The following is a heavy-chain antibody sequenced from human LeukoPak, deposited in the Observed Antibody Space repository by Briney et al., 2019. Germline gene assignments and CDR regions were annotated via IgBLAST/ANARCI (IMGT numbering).Heavy chain of an antibody. CDR3: ARDHGYAFDY. CDR2: ISASSSTM. D-gene: IGHD5-12*01. Sequence: GGSLRLSCVASGFTFSSFSMNWVRQAPGKGLEWISYISASSSTMYYADSVKGRFTISRDNAKNSLYLQMNSLRDEDTAVYYCARDHGYAFDYWGQGTLVTVSS. J-gene: IGHJ4*02. CDR1: GFTFSSFS. V-gene: IGHV3-48*02.